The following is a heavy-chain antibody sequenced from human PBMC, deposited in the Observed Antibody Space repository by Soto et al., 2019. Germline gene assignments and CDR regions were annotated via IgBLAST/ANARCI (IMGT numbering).Heavy chain of an antibody. CDR2: ISSSSSYT. CDR1: GFTFSDHY. J-gene: IGHJ6*02. V-gene: IGHV3-11*05. D-gene: IGHD2-2*01. CDR3: ATAAATLNYYGMDV. Sequence: QVQLVESGGGLVKPGGSLRLSCAASGFTFSDHYMSCVRQAPGKGLEWVSHISSSSSYTKYADSVKGRFTISRDNAKNSLYLQMNSLRAEDTAVYYCATAAATLNYYGMDVWGQGTTVTVSS.